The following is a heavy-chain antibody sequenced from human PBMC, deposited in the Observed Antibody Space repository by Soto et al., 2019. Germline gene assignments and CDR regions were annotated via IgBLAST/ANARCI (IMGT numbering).Heavy chain of an antibody. CDR3: ARDYARGWCQF. CDR2: ISADGSSQ. V-gene: IGHV3-30-3*01. J-gene: IGHJ4*02. D-gene: IGHD2-8*02. CDR1: GFTFSRSP. Sequence: QVQLVESGGGEVQPGTSLRLSCAASGFTFSRSPMHWVRQAPGKGLDWVGLISADGSSQHYADSVRGRFTISRDNPTNTVYLQMNRLRPEDTGVYYCARDYARGWCQFWGQGTLVTVSS.